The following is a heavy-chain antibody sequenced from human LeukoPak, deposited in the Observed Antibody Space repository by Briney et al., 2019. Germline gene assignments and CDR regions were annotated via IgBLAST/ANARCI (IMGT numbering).Heavy chain of an antibody. CDR3: ARVSLELPDTFDY. D-gene: IGHD1-7*01. Sequence: PGGSLRLSCAASGFTFSSYAMSWVRQAPGKGLEWVSAISGSGGSTYYADSVKGRFTISRDNSKNTQYLQMNSLRAEDTAVYYCARVSLELPDTFDYWGQGTLVTVSS. V-gene: IGHV3-23*01. J-gene: IGHJ4*02. CDR1: GFTFSSYA. CDR2: ISGSGGST.